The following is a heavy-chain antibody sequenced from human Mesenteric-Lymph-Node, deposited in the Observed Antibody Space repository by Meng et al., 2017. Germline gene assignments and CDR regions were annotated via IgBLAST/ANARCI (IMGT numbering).Heavy chain of an antibody. Sequence: GESLKISCAASGFTFSAYTMNWVRQAPGKGLEWVSSISSSGNTIYYADSVKGRFTISRDDAKNSLYLQMESLRAEDTALYYCARDGRASLDYWGQGTLVTVSS. CDR1: GFTFSAYT. CDR3: ARDGRASLDY. D-gene: IGHD1-26*01. CDR2: ISSSGNTI. J-gene: IGHJ4*02. V-gene: IGHV3-21*01.